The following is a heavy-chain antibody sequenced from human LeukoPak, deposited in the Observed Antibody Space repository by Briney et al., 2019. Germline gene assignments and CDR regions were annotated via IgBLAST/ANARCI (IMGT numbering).Heavy chain of an antibody. D-gene: IGHD1-26*01. CDR1: GFTFSSYS. CDR2: ISSSSSTI. J-gene: IGHJ5*02. V-gene: IGHV3-48*04. Sequence: PGGSLRLSCAASGFTFSSYSMNWVRQAPGKGLEWVSYISSSSSTIYYADSVKGRFTISGDNAKNSLYLQMNSLRAEDTAVYYCASVVGATTWGQGTLVTVSS. CDR3: ASVVGATT.